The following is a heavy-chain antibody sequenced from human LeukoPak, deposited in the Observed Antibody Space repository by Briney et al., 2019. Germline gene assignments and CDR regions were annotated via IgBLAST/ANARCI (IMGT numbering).Heavy chain of an antibody. CDR1: GDSVSSKSTA. CDR3: ARRLTQYDCFDP. Sequence: SQTLSLTCAISGDSVSSKSTAWHWIRQSPSRGLEWLGRTYYRSKWYNGYAVSVKSRITINPDTSKNQFSLQLNSVTPEDTAVYYCARRLTQYDCFDPWGQGILVTVSS. V-gene: IGHV6-1*01. D-gene: IGHD2-2*01. CDR2: TYYRSKWYN. J-gene: IGHJ5*02.